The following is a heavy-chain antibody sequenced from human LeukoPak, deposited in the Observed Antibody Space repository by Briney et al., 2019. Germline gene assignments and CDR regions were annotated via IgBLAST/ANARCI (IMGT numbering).Heavy chain of an antibody. CDR3: AKEARRVDTSMIRYYFFDY. Sequence: SGGSLSLSCAASGVTFSSSAMSWVRQTPSKGLEWLSSITGDGVTTYYADSVKGRFTISRANSKNILFLQMNSLKAEDSPSYFSAKEARRVDTSMIRYYFFDYWGQGTPVTVSS. CDR1: GVTFSSSA. V-gene: IGHV3-23*01. D-gene: IGHD3-16*01. CDR2: ITGDGVTT. J-gene: IGHJ4*02.